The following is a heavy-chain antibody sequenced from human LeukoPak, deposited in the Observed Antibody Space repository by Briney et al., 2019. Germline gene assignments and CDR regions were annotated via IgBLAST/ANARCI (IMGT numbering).Heavy chain of an antibody. Sequence: GGSLRLSCAASGFSLYTHHIHWVRQAPGKGPEWVAVISSDGSHIDYTAPVRGRFTISRDNSKNTLYLQMNSLRPEDTAVYYCARVSGNYQFDYWGQGTLVTVSS. CDR3: ARVSGNYQFDY. D-gene: IGHD1-26*01. J-gene: IGHJ4*02. CDR2: ISSDGSHI. CDR1: GFSLYTHH. V-gene: IGHV3-30*04.